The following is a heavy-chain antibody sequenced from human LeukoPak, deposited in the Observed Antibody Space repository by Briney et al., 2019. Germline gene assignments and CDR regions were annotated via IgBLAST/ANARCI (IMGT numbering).Heavy chain of an antibody. J-gene: IGHJ4*02. D-gene: IGHD3-22*01. CDR1: GCSFTSYW. Sequence: PGESLKISCKGSGCSFTSYWIGWVRQLPGKGLEWMGIIYPGDSDTRYSPSFQGQVTISADKSISTAYLQWSSLKASDTAMYYCARQYYYDSSGLDYWGQGTLVTVSS. V-gene: IGHV5-51*01. CDR2: IYPGDSDT. CDR3: ARQYYYDSSGLDY.